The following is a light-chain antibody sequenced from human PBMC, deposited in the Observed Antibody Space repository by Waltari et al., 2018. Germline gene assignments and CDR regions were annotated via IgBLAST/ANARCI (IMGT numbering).Light chain of an antibody. CDR1: QSVSRY. Sequence: EIVLTQSPATLSLSPGERATLPCRASQSVSRYLAWYQQKPGQAPRLLIYDTFSRASGIPARFSGSGSGTDFTLTISSLEPEDFAVYYCLHRSNWPPLFTFGPGTKVDIK. V-gene: IGKV3-11*01. CDR2: DTF. CDR3: LHRSNWPPLFT. J-gene: IGKJ3*01.